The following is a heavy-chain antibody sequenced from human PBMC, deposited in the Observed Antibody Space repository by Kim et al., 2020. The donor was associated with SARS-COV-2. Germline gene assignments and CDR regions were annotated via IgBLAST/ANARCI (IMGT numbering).Heavy chain of an antibody. D-gene: IGHD3-16*02. Sequence: SETLSLTCTVSGGSISSYYWSWIRQPPGKGLEWIGYIYYSGSTNYNPSLKTRVTISVDTSKTQFSLKLSSVTAADTAVYYCARRPRRLHLGELSFLALRGDAFEIWGQGTMVTVSS. J-gene: IGHJ3*02. CDR2: IYYSGST. V-gene: IGHV4-59*01. CDR3: ARRPRRLHLGELSFLALRGDAFEI. CDR1: GGSISSYY.